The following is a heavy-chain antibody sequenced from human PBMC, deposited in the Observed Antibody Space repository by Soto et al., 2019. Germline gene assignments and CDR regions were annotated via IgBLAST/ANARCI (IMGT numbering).Heavy chain of an antibody. Sequence: ESGGGLVQPGGSLRLSCAASGFTFSSYWMSWVRQAPGKGLEWVANIKQDGSEKYYVDSVKGRFTISRDNAKNSLYLQMNSLRAEDTAVYYCASGWLQPPFGYWGQGTLVTVSS. CDR2: IKQDGSEK. J-gene: IGHJ4*02. CDR1: GFTFSSYW. CDR3: ASGWLQPPFGY. D-gene: IGHD5-12*01. V-gene: IGHV3-7*01.